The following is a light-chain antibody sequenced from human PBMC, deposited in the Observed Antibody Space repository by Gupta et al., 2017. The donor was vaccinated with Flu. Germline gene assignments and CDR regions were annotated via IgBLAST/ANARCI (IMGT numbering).Light chain of an antibody. CDR3: QQYDDPPPT. Sequence: DRCTITCQASQDISNYLNGYQQKPGKSPKLLIYDTSNLETGVPSRFTGSGSATDFTFTISSLQPEDIATYYCQQYDDPPPTFGQGTRLEIK. CDR1: QDISNY. CDR2: DTS. V-gene: IGKV1-33*01. J-gene: IGKJ5*01.